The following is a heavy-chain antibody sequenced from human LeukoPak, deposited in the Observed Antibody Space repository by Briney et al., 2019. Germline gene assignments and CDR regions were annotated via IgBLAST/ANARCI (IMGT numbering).Heavy chain of an antibody. D-gene: IGHD1-1*01. J-gene: IGHJ6*03. V-gene: IGHV4-39*07. Sequence: SETLSLTCTVSGGSISSSSYYWGWIRQPPGKGLEWIGSIYYSGSTYYNPSLKSRVTISVDTSKNQFSLKLSSVTAADTAVYYCARVGSTPRDERYYYYYYYMDVWGKGTTVTVSS. CDR2: IYYSGST. CDR1: GGSISSSSYY. CDR3: ARVGSTPRDERYYYYYYYMDV.